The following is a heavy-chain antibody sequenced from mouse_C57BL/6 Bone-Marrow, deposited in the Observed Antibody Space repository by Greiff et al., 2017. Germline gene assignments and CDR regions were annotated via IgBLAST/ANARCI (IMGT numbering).Heavy chain of an antibody. CDR3: ARYYDYAY. D-gene: IGHD2-4*01. V-gene: IGHV14-4*01. J-gene: IGHJ3*01. Sequence: VQLKQPGAELVRPGASVKLSCTASGFNFKDYYMHWVKQRPEQGLEWIGWIDPENGDTEYASKFKGKATITADTSSNTAYLQLSSLTSEDTAVYYCARYYDYAYWGQGTLVTVSA. CDR1: GFNFKDYY. CDR2: IDPENGDT.